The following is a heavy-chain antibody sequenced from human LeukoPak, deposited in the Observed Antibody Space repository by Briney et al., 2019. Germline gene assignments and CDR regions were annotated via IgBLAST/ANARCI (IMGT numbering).Heavy chain of an antibody. V-gene: IGHV3-74*01. Sequence: GGSLRLSCEASGFTFSNYWMHWVRQAPGKGLVWVSRINRDGCSTTYADSVKGRFTISRDNSKNTLYVQMNSLRAEDTAVYYCAKDVGTVEGGSSDMDVWGKGTTVTVSS. J-gene: IGHJ6*03. CDR1: GFTFSNYW. CDR2: INRDGCST. CDR3: AKDVGTVEGGSSDMDV. D-gene: IGHD1-26*01.